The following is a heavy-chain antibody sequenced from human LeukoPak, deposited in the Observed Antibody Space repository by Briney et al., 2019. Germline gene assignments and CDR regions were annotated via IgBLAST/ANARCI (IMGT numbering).Heavy chain of an antibody. CDR3: ARGSGYDSYYYYYMDV. Sequence: GASVKVSCKASGYTFTSYYMHWVRQAPGQGLEWMGIINPNSGGTNYAQKFQGRVTMTRDTSISTAYMELSRLRSDDTAVYYCARGSGYDSYYYYYMDVWGKGTTVTVSS. D-gene: IGHD5-12*01. J-gene: IGHJ6*03. CDR2: INPNSGGT. V-gene: IGHV1-2*02. CDR1: GYTFTSYY.